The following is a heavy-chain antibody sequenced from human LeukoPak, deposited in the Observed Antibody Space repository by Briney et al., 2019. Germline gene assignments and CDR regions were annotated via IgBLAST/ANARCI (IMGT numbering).Heavy chain of an antibody. Sequence: MASETLSLTCTVSGGSISSGGYYWSWIRQPPGKGLEWIGYIYHSGSTYYNPSLKSRVTISVDRSKNQFSLKLSSVTAADTAVYYCARVRTVRSGLDYWGQGTLVTVSS. D-gene: IGHD4-17*01. CDR3: ARVRTVRSGLDY. V-gene: IGHV4-30-2*01. J-gene: IGHJ4*02. CDR1: GGSISSGGYY. CDR2: IYHSGST.